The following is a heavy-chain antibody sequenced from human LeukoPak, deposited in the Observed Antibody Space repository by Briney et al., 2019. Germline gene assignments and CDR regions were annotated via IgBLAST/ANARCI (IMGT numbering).Heavy chain of an antibody. D-gene: IGHD5-24*01. Sequence: GGSLRLSCAASGFTFSSYAMSWVRQAPGKGLEWVSAISGSGGSTYYADSVKGRFTISRDNSKNTLYLQMNSLRAEDAAVYYCAKDHLTRRWLQLLFILFDYWGQGTLVNVSS. V-gene: IGHV3-23*01. CDR3: AKDHLTRRWLQLLFILFDY. J-gene: IGHJ4*02. CDR1: GFTFSSYA. CDR2: ISGSGGST.